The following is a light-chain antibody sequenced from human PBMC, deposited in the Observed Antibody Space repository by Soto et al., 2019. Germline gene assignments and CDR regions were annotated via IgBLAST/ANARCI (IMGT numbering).Light chain of an antibody. CDR3: QQSYRSPYT. Sequence: IQMTQSPSSLSASVGDSVTVTCRTRQSINIYLNWYQQKPGKAPTLLIYGASSLQSGVPSRFTGGGSRTYFTLTMSSLQPEDFATWYCQQSYRSPYTFGQGTKLEIK. V-gene: IGKV1-39*01. CDR1: QSINIY. CDR2: GAS. J-gene: IGKJ2*01.